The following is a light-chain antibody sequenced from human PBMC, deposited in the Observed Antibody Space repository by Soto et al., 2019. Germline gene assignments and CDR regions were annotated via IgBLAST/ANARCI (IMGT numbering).Light chain of an antibody. CDR3: QQRNNWPDT. V-gene: IGKV3-11*01. CDR1: QSVGIH. CDR2: ETS. Sequence: EIVLTQSPATLSLSPGERATLSCRASQSVGIHLAWYQQKPGQGPRLLIYETSNRATDTPARFSGSWSGTDFTLTISILEPEDFAVYHCQQRNNWPDTFGQGTKLVSK. J-gene: IGKJ2*01.